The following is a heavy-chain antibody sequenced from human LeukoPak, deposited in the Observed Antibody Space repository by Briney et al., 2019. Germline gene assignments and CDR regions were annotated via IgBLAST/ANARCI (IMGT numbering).Heavy chain of an antibody. V-gene: IGHV4-30-2*01. CDR2: IYHSGST. Sequence: PSETLSLTCAVSGGSISSGGYSWSWIRQPPGKGLEWIGYIYHSGSTYYNPSLKSRVTISVDRSKNQFSLKLSSVTAADTAVYYCARGDYGGNSLEVTFDYWDQGTLVTVSS. J-gene: IGHJ4*02. D-gene: IGHD4-23*01. CDR1: GGSISSGGYS. CDR3: ARGDYGGNSLEVTFDY.